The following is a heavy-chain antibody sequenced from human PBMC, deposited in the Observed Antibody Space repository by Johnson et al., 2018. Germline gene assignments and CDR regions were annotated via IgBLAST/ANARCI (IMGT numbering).Heavy chain of an antibody. CDR3: ARSEAYYDFWSGRYGMDV. Sequence: QVQLVQSGAEVKKPGSSVKVSCKASGGTFSSYAISWVRQAPGQGLEWMGGMNPNSGNTGYAQKFQGRVTMTRNTSISTAYMELSSLRSEDTAVYYCARSEAYYDFWSGRYGMDVWGQGTTVTVSS. CDR2: MNPNSGNT. J-gene: IGHJ6*02. V-gene: IGHV1-8*02. CDR1: GGTFSSYA. D-gene: IGHD3-3*01.